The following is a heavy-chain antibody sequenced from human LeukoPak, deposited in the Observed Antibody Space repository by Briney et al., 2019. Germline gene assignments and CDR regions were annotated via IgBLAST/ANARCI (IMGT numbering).Heavy chain of an antibody. CDR2: IIPILGIA. CDR3: ASYYYDSSGFFDY. J-gene: IGHJ4*02. V-gene: IGHV1-69*02. Sequence: SVKVSCKASGGTFTSYTISWVRQAPGQGLEWMGRIIPILGIANYAQKFQGRVTITADKSTSTAYMELSSLRSEDTAVYYCASYYYDSSGFFDYWGQGTLVTVSS. CDR1: GGTFTSYT. D-gene: IGHD3-22*01.